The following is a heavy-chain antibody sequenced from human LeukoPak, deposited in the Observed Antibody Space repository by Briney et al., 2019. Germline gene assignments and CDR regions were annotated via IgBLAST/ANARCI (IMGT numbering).Heavy chain of an antibody. CDR3: ARANYYDSSGYSRGAFDI. Sequence: ASVKVSCKASGYTFTGYYMHWVRQAPGQGLEWMGWINPNSGGTNYAQKFQGRVTMTTDTSTSTAYMELRSLRSDDTAVYYCARANYYDSSGYSRGAFDIWGPGTMVTVSS. CDR2: INPNSGGT. CDR1: GYTFTGYY. D-gene: IGHD3-22*01. V-gene: IGHV1-2*02. J-gene: IGHJ3*02.